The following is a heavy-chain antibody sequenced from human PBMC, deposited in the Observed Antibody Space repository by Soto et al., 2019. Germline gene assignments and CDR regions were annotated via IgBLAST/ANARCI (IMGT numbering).Heavy chain of an antibody. D-gene: IGHD6-19*01. Sequence: QVQLVQSGAEVKKPGSSVKVSCKASGGTFSSYAISWVRQAPGQGLEWMGGIIPIFGTTNYAQKFQGRVTITADESTSTAYMELSSLRSEDTAVYYCARSGAVAGKEEYYFDYWGQGTLVTVSS. CDR1: GGTFSSYA. CDR3: ARSGAVAGKEEYYFDY. V-gene: IGHV1-69*01. CDR2: IIPIFGTT. J-gene: IGHJ4*02.